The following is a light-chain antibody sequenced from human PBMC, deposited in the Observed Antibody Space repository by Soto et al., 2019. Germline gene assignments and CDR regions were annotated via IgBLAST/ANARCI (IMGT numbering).Light chain of an antibody. CDR2: DDT. CDR1: SSNIGAGLD. V-gene: IGLV1-40*01. CDR3: QSYDNSLGGRV. J-gene: IGLJ3*02. Sequence: QSVLTQPPSVSGAPGQRVTISCTGSSSNIGAGLDVHWYQQLPGTAPKLLIYDDTNRPSGVPDRFSGSKSGTSASLAITGLQAEDEADYYCQSYDNSLGGRVFGGGTKLTVL.